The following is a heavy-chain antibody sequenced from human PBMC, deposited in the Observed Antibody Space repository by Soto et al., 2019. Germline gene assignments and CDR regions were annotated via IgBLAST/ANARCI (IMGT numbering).Heavy chain of an antibody. J-gene: IGHJ4*02. CDR2: ISPSGTT. CDR3: ATSLWFGTQPEI. CDR1: GGSFSNNY. D-gene: IGHD3-10*01. V-gene: IGHV4-34*01. Sequence: PSETMSLTCAVYGGSFSNNYCTWFRPPPGKGLEGMGDISPSGTTKYMPSLKSRGTNSVDTSRKQFFLKVTSVSAADTAVYDCATSLWFGTQPEIWGPGTLVTVSS.